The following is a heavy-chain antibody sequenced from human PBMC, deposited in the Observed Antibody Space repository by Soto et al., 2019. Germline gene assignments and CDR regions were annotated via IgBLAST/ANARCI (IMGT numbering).Heavy chain of an antibody. V-gene: IGHV4-34*01. Sequence: PSVTLSLTCAVYGGSFSGYYWSWIRHPPGKWLEWIGEINHSRSTNYNPSLKSRVTISVDTSKNQFSLKWSSVTAAEAAVYYCARGALRWADPWGQGTLVTVSS. CDR3: ARGALRWADP. D-gene: IGHD4-17*01. J-gene: IGHJ5*02. CDR2: INHSRST. CDR1: GGSFSGYY.